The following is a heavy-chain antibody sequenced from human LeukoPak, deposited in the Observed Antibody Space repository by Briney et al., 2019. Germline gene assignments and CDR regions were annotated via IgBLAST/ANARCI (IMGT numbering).Heavy chain of an antibody. CDR3: AREFAYSSSSLVRDILTGYYYYCMDV. D-gene: IGHD3-9*01. CDR2: INPSGGST. V-gene: IGHV1-46*01. Sequence: GASVKVSCKASGYTFTSYYMHWVRQAPGQGLEWMGIINPSGGSTSYAQKFQGRVTMTRDMSTSTVYMELSSLRSEDTAVYYCAREFAYSSSSLVRDILTGYYYYCMDVWGKGTTVTVSS. CDR1: GYTFTSYY. J-gene: IGHJ6*03.